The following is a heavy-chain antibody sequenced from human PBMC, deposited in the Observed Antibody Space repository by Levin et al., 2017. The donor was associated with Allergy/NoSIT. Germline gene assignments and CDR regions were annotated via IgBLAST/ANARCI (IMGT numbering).Heavy chain of an antibody. D-gene: IGHD3-10*01. CDR3: AKETGVIIRPLNWFDP. CDR2: ISGSGGST. V-gene: IGHV3-23*01. J-gene: IGHJ5*02. CDR1: GFTFRSSA. Sequence: LSLPCAASGFTFRSSAMSWVRQAPGKGLEWVSAISGSGGSTYYADSVKGRFTISGDNSKNTLYLQMNSLRAEDTAVYYCAKETGVIIRPLNWFDPWGQGTLVTVSS.